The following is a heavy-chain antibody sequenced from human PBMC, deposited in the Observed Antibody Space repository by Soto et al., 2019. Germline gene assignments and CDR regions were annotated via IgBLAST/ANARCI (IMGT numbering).Heavy chain of an antibody. CDR2: ISSSSYI. V-gene: IGHV3-21*01. CDR3: ARDRSGYDYYYYYYMDV. J-gene: IGHJ6*03. D-gene: IGHD5-12*01. Sequence: PGGSLRLSCAASGFTFSSYSMNWVRQAPGKGLEWVSSISSSSYIYYADSVKGRFTISRDNAKNSLYLQMNSLRAEDTAVYYCARDRSGYDYYYYYYMDVWGKGTTVTVS. CDR1: GFTFSSYS.